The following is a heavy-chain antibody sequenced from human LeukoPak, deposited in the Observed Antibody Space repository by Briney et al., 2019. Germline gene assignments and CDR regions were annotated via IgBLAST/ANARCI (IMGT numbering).Heavy chain of an antibody. CDR1: GFTVSSNY. CDR3: ARATGAPAAGDY. V-gene: IGHV3-66*01. CDR2: IYSGGST. Sequence: GGSLRLSCAASGFTVSSNYMSWVRQAPGKGLEWVSVIYSGGSTYYADSVKGRFTISRDNSKNTLYLQMNSLRAEVTAVYYCARATGAPAAGDYWGQGTLVTVSS. D-gene: IGHD2-8*02. J-gene: IGHJ4*02.